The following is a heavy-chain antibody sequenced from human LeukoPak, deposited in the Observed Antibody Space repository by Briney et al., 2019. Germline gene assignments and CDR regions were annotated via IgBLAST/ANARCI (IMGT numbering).Heavy chain of an antibody. J-gene: IGHJ4*02. CDR3: ARGSGDY. CDR2: IYYSGST. CDR1: GGSISSSSYY. V-gene: IGHV4-39*07. Sequence: SETLSLTCTVSGGSISSSSYYWGWIRQPPGKGLEWIGSIYYSGSTYYNPSLKSRVTISVDTSKNQFSLKLSSVTAADTAVYYCARGSGDYWGQGTLVTVSS.